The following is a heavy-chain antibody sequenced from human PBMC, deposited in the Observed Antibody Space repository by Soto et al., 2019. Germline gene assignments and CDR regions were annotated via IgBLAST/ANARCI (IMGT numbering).Heavy chain of an antibody. CDR1: GFTFSNAW. J-gene: IGHJ6*02. CDR3: TTDPPPWSYFYGMDV. Sequence: EVQLVESGGGLVKPGGSLRLSCAASGFTFSNAWMSWVRQAPGKGLEWVGRIKSKTDGGTTDYAAPVKGRFTISSDDSKNTLYPQMNRLNTVGAAVKSCTTDPPPWSYFYGMDVWGQGTTVTVSS. V-gene: IGHV3-15*01. D-gene: IGHD1-1*01. CDR2: IKSKTDGGTT.